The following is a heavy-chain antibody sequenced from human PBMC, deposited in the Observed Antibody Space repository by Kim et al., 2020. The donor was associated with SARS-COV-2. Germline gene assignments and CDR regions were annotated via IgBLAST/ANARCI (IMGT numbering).Heavy chain of an antibody. CDR1: GFTVSSNY. V-gene: IGHV3-53*01. Sequence: LSLTCAASGFTVSSNYMSWVRQAPGKGMEWVSVIYSGGSTYYADSVKGRFTISRDNSKNTLYLQMNSLRAEDTAVYYCGRGALYCSSISCPLDSWG. CDR2: IYSGGST. J-gene: IGHJ5*01. CDR3: GRGALYCSSISCPLDS. D-gene: IGHD2-2*01.